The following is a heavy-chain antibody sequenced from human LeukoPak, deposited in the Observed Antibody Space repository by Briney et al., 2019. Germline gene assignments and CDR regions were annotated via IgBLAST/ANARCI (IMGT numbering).Heavy chain of an antibody. CDR1: GFTFSSYE. CDR3: ARGGIIWWFGELLKKAPDDAFDI. D-gene: IGHD3-10*01. J-gene: IGHJ3*02. Sequence: GALRLSCAASGFTFSSYEMNWVRQAPGKGLEWVSYISSSGSTIYYADSVKGRFTISRDNAKNSLYLQMNSLRAEDTAVYYCARGGIIWWFGELLKKAPDDAFDIWGQGTMVTVSS. CDR2: ISSSGSTI. V-gene: IGHV3-48*03.